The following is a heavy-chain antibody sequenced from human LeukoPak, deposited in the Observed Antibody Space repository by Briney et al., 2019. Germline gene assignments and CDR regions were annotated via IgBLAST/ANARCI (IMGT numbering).Heavy chain of an antibody. CDR2: IYYSGST. Sequence: SETLSLTCTVSGGPISSGGYYWSWIRQHPGKGLEWIWYIYYSGSTYYHPSFKSRVTISLDTSKNQFSLKLSSVTAADTPWYYCVIDGYYSDGSDWGQGTLVTVSP. CDR1: GGPISSGGYY. V-gene: IGHV4-31*03. J-gene: IGHJ4*02. CDR3: VIDGYYSDGSD. D-gene: IGHD3-22*01.